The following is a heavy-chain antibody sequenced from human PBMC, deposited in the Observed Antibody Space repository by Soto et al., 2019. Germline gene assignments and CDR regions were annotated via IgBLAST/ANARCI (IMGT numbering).Heavy chain of an antibody. Sequence: EVQLVESGGGLIQPGGSLRLSCAVSGFTVSNNYMSWVRQAPGKGLEGVSVIYSGGYTAYGDSVKGRFTISRDNSKNTISSQNKPLGAGGRALFSGPGTRGGGGYWGQGTLVTVSS. CDR2: IYSGGYT. V-gene: IGHV3-53*01. D-gene: IGHD3-10*01. CDR3: PGTRGGGGY. J-gene: IGHJ4*02. CDR1: GFTVSNNY.